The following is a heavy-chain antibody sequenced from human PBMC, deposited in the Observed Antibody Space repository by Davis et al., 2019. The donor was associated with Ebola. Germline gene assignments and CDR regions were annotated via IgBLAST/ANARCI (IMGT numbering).Heavy chain of an antibody. V-gene: IGHV3-21*01. CDR3: ARDRATLTTNEY. CDR1: GFTFSRYS. D-gene: IGHD4-17*01. J-gene: IGHJ4*02. CDR2: ISSSNSYI. Sequence: PGGSLRLSCAASGFTFSRYSMNWVRQAPGKGLEWVSSISSSNSYIYYADSVKGRFTISRDNAKNSLYLEMNSLRAEDTAVYYCARDRATLTTNEYWGQGTLVTVSS.